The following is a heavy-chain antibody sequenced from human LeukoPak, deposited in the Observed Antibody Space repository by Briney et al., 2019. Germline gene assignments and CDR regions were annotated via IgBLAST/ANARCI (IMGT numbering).Heavy chain of an antibody. J-gene: IGHJ4*02. CDR1: GFTFSNAW. Sequence: GGSLRLSCAASGFTFSNAWMSWVRQAPGKGLEWVGRIKSKTDGGTTDYAAPVKGRFTISRDDSKNTLYLQMNSLKTEDTAVYYCTTDSSPDWNDVSLGYWGQGTLVTVSS. V-gene: IGHV3-15*01. CDR3: TTDSSPDWNDVSLGY. CDR2: IKSKTDGGTT. D-gene: IGHD1-1*01.